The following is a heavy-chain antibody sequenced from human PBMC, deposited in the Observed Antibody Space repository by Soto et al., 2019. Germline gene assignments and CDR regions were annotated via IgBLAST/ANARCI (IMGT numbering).Heavy chain of an antibody. V-gene: IGHV1-18*01. CDR1: GYTFTSYG. J-gene: IGHJ6*02. Sequence: ASVKVSCKASGYTFTSYGISWVRQAPGQGLEWMGWISAYNGNTNYAQKLQGRVTMTTDTSTSTAYMELRSLRSDDTAVYYCARWGITMVRGVTDYYYYGMDVWGQGTTVTVSS. D-gene: IGHD3-10*01. CDR3: ARWGITMVRGVTDYYYYGMDV. CDR2: ISAYNGNT.